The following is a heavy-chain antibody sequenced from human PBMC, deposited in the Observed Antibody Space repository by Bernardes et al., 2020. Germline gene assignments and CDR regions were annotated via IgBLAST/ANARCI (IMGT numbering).Heavy chain of an antibody. V-gene: IGHV3-23*01. J-gene: IGHJ4*02. CDR2: SSGGDGGT. Sequence: GGALRLSCAATGFDFINTGMSWVRQAPGTGLEWVSSSGGDGGTPYGDSVRGRFTISRDTSKNTLFLQMNSLRVEDSAIYYCVKDLFWWSAADFWGQGTLVNVS. CDR1: GFDFINTG. D-gene: IGHD2-21*01. CDR3: VKDLFWWSAADF.